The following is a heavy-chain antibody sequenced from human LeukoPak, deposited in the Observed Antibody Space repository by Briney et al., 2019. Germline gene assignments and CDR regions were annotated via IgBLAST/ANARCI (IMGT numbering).Heavy chain of an antibody. Sequence: SGESLKISCKGSGYSFTSYWIGWVRQMPGKGLEWMGIIYPGDSDTRYSPSFQGQVTISADKSISTAYLQWSSLKASDTAMYYCARRYSSSWYPHHAFDIWGQGTMVTVSS. CDR3: ARRYSSSWYPHHAFDI. V-gene: IGHV5-51*01. CDR1: GYSFTSYW. D-gene: IGHD6-13*01. CDR2: IYPGDSDT. J-gene: IGHJ3*02.